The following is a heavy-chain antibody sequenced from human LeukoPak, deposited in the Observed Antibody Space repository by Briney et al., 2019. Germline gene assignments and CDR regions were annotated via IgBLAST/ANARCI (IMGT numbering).Heavy chain of an antibody. V-gene: IGHV3-33*06. CDR2: IWYDGSNK. J-gene: IGHJ4*02. D-gene: IGHD1-26*01. CDR3: AKTMGAIDHDY. CDR1: GFTFSSYG. Sequence: GRSLRLSCAASGFTFSSYGMHWVRQAPGKGLEWVAVIWYDGSNKYYADSVKGRFTISRDNSKNTLYLQMDSLRAEDTAVYYCAKTMGAIDHDYWGQGTLVTVSS.